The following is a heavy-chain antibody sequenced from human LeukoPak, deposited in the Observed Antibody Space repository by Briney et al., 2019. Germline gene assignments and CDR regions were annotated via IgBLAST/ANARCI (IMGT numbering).Heavy chain of an antibody. CDR3: AKDPRVYSSGWSDY. D-gene: IGHD6-19*01. J-gene: IGHJ4*02. CDR2: ISPSGDIT. CDR1: GFTFSNYA. Sequence: GGSLRLSCAASGFTFSNYAMRWVRQAPGKGLEWVSGISPSGDITYYADSVKGRFTISRDNSKNTLYLQMNSLRAEDTAVYYCAKDPRVYSSGWSDYWGQGTLVTVSS. V-gene: IGHV3-23*01.